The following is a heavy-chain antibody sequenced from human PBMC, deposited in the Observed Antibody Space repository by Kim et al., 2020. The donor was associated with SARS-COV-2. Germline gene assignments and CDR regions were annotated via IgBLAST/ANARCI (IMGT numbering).Heavy chain of an antibody. CDR3: TTDSFPNYDILTGYENFDY. V-gene: IGHV3-15*01. D-gene: IGHD3-9*01. J-gene: IGHJ4*02. Sequence: VRYTISRDDSKNTLYLQMNSLKTEDTAVYYCTTDSFPNYDILTGYENFDYWGQGTLVTVSS.